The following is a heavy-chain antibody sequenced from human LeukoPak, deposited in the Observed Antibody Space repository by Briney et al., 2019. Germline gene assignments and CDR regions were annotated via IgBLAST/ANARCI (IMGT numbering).Heavy chain of an antibody. CDR3: ARTAGWSYGFDY. Sequence: SQTLSFTCTVSGGSISSGDYYWTWIRQHPGKGLEWIGYIYNSGTTYYNPSLESRVTISGDTSKNQFSLKLSSVTAADTAVYYCARTAGWSYGFDYWGQGTLVTVSS. CDR2: IYNSGTT. V-gene: IGHV4-31*03. CDR1: GGSISSGDYY. J-gene: IGHJ4*02. D-gene: IGHD3-16*01.